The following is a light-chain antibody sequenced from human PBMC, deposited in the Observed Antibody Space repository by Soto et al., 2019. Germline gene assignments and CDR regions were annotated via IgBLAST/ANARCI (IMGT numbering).Light chain of an antibody. CDR1: QSLLHSNGYNY. CDR2: LGS. Sequence: DIVMTQSPLSLPVTPGEPAFISCRSSQSLLHSNGYNYLDWYLQKPGQSPQLLIYLGSNRASGVPDRFSGSGSGTDFTLKISRVEAEDVGVYYCMQALQTPRTFGPGTKADI. CDR3: MQALQTPRT. V-gene: IGKV2-28*01. J-gene: IGKJ3*01.